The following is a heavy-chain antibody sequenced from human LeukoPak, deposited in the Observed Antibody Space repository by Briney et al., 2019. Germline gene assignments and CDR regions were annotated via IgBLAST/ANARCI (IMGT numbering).Heavy chain of an antibody. V-gene: IGHV4-34*01. CDR3: ARFISARPKSYFDS. J-gene: IGHJ4*02. CDR1: GGSFSDYY. D-gene: IGHD6-6*01. CDR2: INHSGTT. Sequence: PSETLSLTCTVYGGSFSDYYWSWIRQPPGKGLEWIGEINHSGTTSYTPSLKSRAIISVDTSKTQFSLNLSSVTAADTAVYYCARFISARPKSYFDSWGQGTLVTVSS.